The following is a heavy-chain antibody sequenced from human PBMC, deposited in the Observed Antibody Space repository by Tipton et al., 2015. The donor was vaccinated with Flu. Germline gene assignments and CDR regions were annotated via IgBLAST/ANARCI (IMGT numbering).Heavy chain of an antibody. CDR3: ARASQWELLES. CDR2: LYTSGSA. V-gene: IGHV4-61*02. CDR1: GGSISSGSYY. J-gene: IGHJ5*02. Sequence: LRLSCTVSGGSISSGSYYWSWIRQPAGQGLDWIGRLYTSGSANYNPSLKSRVTLSLDRSKNQFSLRLSSVTAADTAVYYCARASQWELLESWGQGTLVTVSS. D-gene: IGHD1-26*01.